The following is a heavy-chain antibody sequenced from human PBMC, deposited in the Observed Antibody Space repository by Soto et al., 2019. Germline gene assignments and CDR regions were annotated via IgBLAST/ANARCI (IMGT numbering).Heavy chain of an antibody. CDR1: GFVFGRNS. V-gene: IGHV3-23*01. CDR2: ISAGGDLS. Sequence: EVHLLESGGDLIHPGGSLRLSCAASGFVFGRNSMTWVRQTPGKGPEWVAGISAGGDLSWHADFVKGRFTISRDNSKNMVYLQMNNLRVDDTAVYFCSKWDGYGDYWGRGALVTVSA. D-gene: IGHD5-12*01. CDR3: SKWDGYGDY. J-gene: IGHJ4*02.